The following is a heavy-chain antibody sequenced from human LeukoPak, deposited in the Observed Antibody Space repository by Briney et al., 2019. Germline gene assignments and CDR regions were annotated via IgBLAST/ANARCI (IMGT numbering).Heavy chain of an antibody. D-gene: IGHD1-26*01. CDR3: AKSDRGSYFTFDY. CDR2: ISGSGGST. Sequence: GGSLRLSYAASGFTFSSYAMSWVRQAPGKGLEWVSAISGSGGSTYYADSVKGRFTISRDNSKNTLYLQMNSLRAEDTAVYYCAKSDRGSYFTFDYWGQGTLVTVSS. J-gene: IGHJ4*02. CDR1: GFTFSSYA. V-gene: IGHV3-23*01.